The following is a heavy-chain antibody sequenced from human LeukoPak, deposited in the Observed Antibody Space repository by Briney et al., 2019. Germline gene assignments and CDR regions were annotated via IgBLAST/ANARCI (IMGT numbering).Heavy chain of an antibody. CDR1: GFTFSSYS. J-gene: IGHJ4*02. Sequence: GGSLRLSCAASGFTFSSYSMNWVRQAPGKGLEWVSSLSSSSSYIDYADSVKGRFTISRDNAKNSLYLQMNSLRAEDTAVYFCARITYYYCYWGQGTLVTVSS. V-gene: IGHV3-21*04. CDR3: ARITYYYCY. CDR2: LSSSSSYI. D-gene: IGHD3-22*01.